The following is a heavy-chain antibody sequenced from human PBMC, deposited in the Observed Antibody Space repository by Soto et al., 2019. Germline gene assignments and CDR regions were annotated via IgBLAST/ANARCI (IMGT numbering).Heavy chain of an antibody. V-gene: IGHV3-23*01. CDR3: VSWVSAHFDY. Sequence: GGSLRLSCAASGFTFDSPYSHAMSWVRQSPGKGPEWVSTTSSNGTNTRYAESVQGRFTISKDASRNTVHLHMNSLRADDTATYFCVSWVSAHFDYWGHGTPVTVSS. D-gene: IGHD2-8*01. CDR1: GFTFDSPYSHA. CDR2: TSSNGTNT. J-gene: IGHJ4*01.